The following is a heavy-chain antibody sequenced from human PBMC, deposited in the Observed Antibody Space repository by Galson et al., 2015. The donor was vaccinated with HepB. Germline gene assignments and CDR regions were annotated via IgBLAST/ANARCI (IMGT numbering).Heavy chain of an antibody. CDR3: ARMPVGGHIVVVTANDALDI. Sequence: SVKVSCKASGYTFTSYAMHWVRQAPGQRLEWMGWINAGNGNTKYSQKFQGRVTITRDTSASTAYMELSSLRSEDTAVYYCARMPVGGHIVVVTANDALDIWGQGTMVTVSS. V-gene: IGHV1-3*01. D-gene: IGHD2-21*02. CDR1: GYTFTSYA. CDR2: INAGNGNT. J-gene: IGHJ3*02.